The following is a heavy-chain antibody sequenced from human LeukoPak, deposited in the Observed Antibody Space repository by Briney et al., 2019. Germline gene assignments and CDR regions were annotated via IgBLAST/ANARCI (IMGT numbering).Heavy chain of an antibody. CDR1: GGSISSSSYY. J-gene: IGHJ6*02. V-gene: IGHV4-39*07. CDR2: IYYSGST. Sequence: SETLSLTCTVSGGSISSSSYYWGWIRQPPGKGLEWIGSIYYSGSTYYNPSLKSRVTISVDTSKNQFSLKLSSVTAADTAVYYCARDRWELRFGMDVWGQGTTVTVSS. CDR3: ARDRWELRFGMDV. D-gene: IGHD1-26*01.